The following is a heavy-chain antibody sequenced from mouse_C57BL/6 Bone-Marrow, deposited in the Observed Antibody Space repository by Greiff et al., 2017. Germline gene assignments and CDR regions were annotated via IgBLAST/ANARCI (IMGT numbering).Heavy chain of an antibody. CDR3: ARWGYGSSYVRYFDV. CDR2: ISYSGST. V-gene: IGHV3-8*01. CDR1: GYSITSDY. J-gene: IGHJ1*03. Sequence: EVKLMESGPGLAKPSQTLSLTCSVTGYSITSDYWNWIRKFPGNKLEYMGYISYSGSTYYNPSLKSRISITRYTSKNQYYLQLNSVTTEDTATYYCARWGYGSSYVRYFDVWGTGTTVTVSS. D-gene: IGHD1-1*01.